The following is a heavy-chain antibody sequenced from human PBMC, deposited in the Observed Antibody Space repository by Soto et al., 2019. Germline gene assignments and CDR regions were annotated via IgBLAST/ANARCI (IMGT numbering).Heavy chain of an antibody. Sequence: ASVKVSFKASGYTFTSYAMRWVRQAPGQRLEWMGWINAGNGNTKYSQKFQGRVTITRDTSASTAYMELSSLRSEDTAVYYCASPYDSSGYYLLGSYWGQGTLVTVSS. D-gene: IGHD3-22*01. J-gene: IGHJ4*02. CDR3: ASPYDSSGYYLLGSY. CDR1: GYTFTSYA. V-gene: IGHV1-3*01. CDR2: INAGNGNT.